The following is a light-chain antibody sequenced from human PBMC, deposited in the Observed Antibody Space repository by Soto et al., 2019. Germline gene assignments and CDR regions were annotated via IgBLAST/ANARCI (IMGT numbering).Light chain of an antibody. Sequence: DIVMTQSPYTLSLSPGERATLTCRASQSVTNYIAWYQLRPGQAPRVLIYASSTRATGVPARFSGSGSGTELTLTISSLQSEDFAVYYCQQYNVWPGWTFGQGTKVDI. CDR3: QQYNVWPGWT. J-gene: IGKJ1*01. CDR2: ASS. CDR1: QSVTNY. V-gene: IGKV3-15*01.